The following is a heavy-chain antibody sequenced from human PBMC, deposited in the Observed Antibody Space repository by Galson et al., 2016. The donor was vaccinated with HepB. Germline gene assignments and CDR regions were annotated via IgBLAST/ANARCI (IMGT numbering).Heavy chain of an antibody. CDR2: ISTYNGNT. D-gene: IGHD3-3*01. CDR1: GYMFTTFG. J-gene: IGHJ6*02. V-gene: IGHV1-18*04. Sequence: SVKVSCKASGYMFTTFGVSWVRQAPGQGLQWMGWISTYNGNTNYAQEIQGRATMITETSTSTAYLEMRSLRPEDTAVYYCAGGDGIFGVVIGMDVWGLGTTVIVSS. CDR3: AGGDGIFGVVIGMDV.